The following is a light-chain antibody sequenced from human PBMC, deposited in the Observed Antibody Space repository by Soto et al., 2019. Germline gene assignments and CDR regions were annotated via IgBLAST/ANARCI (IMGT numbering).Light chain of an antibody. CDR2: GAS. V-gene: IGKV3-15*01. J-gene: IGKJ5*01. CDR1: QSVSSN. Sequence: EIVMTQSPATLSVSPGERATLSCRASQSVSSNLAWYQQKPGQAPRLLIYGASTRATGIPARFSGDGSGTDFTLTISRLEPEDFAVYYCQQYSTSAITFGQGTRLEIK. CDR3: QQYSTSAIT.